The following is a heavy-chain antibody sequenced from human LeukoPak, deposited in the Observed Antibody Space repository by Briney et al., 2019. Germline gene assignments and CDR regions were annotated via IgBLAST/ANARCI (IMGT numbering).Heavy chain of an antibody. CDR3: AKGSITVPGTHEY. D-gene: IGHD6-19*01. Sequence: GGSLRLSCAASGFTFSDYYMSWIRQAPGKGLEWVSYISSSGTTIYYADSVKGRFTISRDNAKNSLYLQMNSLRAEDTAVYYCAKGSITVPGTHEYWGQGTLVTVSS. J-gene: IGHJ4*02. CDR1: GFTFSDYY. V-gene: IGHV3-11*01. CDR2: ISSSGTTI.